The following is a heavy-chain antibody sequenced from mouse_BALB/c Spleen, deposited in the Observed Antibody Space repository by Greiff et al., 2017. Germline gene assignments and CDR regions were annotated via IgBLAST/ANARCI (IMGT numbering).Heavy chain of an antibody. CDR3: TRDGYWYFDV. CDR1: GFTFSSYT. CDR2: ISSGGSYT. J-gene: IGHJ1*01. Sequence: DVMLVESGGGLVKPGGSLKLSCAASGFTFSSYTMSWVRQTPEKRLEWVATISSGGSYTYYPDSVKGRFTISRDNAKNTLYLQMSSLKSEDTAMYYCTRDGYWYFDVWGAGTTVTVSS. V-gene: IGHV5-6-4*01.